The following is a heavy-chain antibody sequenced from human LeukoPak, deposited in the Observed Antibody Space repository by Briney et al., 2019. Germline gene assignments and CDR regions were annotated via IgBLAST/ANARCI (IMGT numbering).Heavy chain of an antibody. D-gene: IGHD2-2*01. Sequence: GGSLRLSCAAAGFTFSSYAMSWVRQAPGKGLEWVSAISGSGGSTYYADSVKGRFTISRDNYKNTLYLQMNSLRAEDTAVYYCAKDLDYFSSTSCYNWFDPWGRGTLVTVSS. CDR2: ISGSGGST. V-gene: IGHV3-23*01. CDR1: GFTFSSYA. CDR3: AKDLDYFSSTSCYNWFDP. J-gene: IGHJ5*02.